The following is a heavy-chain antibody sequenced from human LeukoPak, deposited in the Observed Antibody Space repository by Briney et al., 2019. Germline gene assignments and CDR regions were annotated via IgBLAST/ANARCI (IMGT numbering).Heavy chain of an antibody. CDR1: GFTFSSYA. CDR2: ISGSGGST. J-gene: IGHJ4*02. CDR3: AKDPNDSSGYFGTYYFDY. D-gene: IGHD3-22*01. Sequence: PGGSLRLSCAASGFTFSSYAMSWVRQAPGKGLEWVSGISGSGGSTYYAVSVKGRFTISRDNSKNTLYPQMNSLRAEDTAVYYCAKDPNDSSGYFGTYYFDYWGQGTLVTVSS. V-gene: IGHV3-23*01.